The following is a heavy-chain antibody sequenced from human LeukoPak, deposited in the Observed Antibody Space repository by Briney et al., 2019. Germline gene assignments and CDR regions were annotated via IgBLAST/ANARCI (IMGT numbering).Heavy chain of an antibody. Sequence: SETLSLTCTVSGGSISSGSYYWSWIRQPAGKGLEWIGRIYTSGSTNYNPSLKSRVTISVDTSKNQFSLKLSSVTAADTAVYYCARADGGWYYFDYLGQGTLVNVSS. J-gene: IGHJ4*02. CDR1: GGSISSGSYY. CDR3: ARADGGWYYFDY. D-gene: IGHD6-19*01. V-gene: IGHV4-61*02. CDR2: IYTSGST.